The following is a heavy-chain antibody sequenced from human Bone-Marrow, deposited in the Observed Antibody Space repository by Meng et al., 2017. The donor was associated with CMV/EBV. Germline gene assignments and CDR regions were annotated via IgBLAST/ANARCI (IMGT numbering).Heavy chain of an antibody. Sequence: QVQLHESGPRLVKPSETLSLTCTVSGDSINTYFLSWIRQPAGKGLEWIGRLYNSGSTNYNPSLNSRVTMSIDTSNKQFSLRLSSVTAADTAVYYCATRRAHSDGRGSWYYQFDHWGQGTLVTVSS. CDR3: ATRRAHSDGRGSWYYQFDH. J-gene: IGHJ4*02. D-gene: IGHD3-22*01. CDR1: GDSINTYF. CDR2: LYNSGST. V-gene: IGHV4-4*07.